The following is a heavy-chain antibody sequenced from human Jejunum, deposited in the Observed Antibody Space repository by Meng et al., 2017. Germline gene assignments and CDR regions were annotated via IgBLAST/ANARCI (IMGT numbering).Heavy chain of an antibody. CDR3: ARMDSAFHYFDY. CDR1: GGSISSGDYY. CDR2: IYYSGNT. D-gene: IGHD1-26*01. V-gene: IGHV4-30-4*01. Sequence: QVQLQESGPGLVKPSQTLSLTCTVSGGSISSGDYYWSWIRQPPGKGLEWIGYIYYSGNTYYNPSLKSRVTISIDTSKNQFSLKLSSVTAADTAVYYCARMDSAFHYFDYWGQGTLVTVSS. J-gene: IGHJ4*02.